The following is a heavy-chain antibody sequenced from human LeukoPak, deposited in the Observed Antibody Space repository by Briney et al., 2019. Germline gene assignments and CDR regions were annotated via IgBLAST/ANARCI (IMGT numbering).Heavy chain of an antibody. Sequence: SVKVSCKASGGTFSSYAISWVRQAPGQGLEWMGRIIPILGIANYAQKFQGRVTITADKSTSTAYMELSSLRSEDTAVYYCATAEIMVRGVMMYYFDYWGQRTLVTVSS. D-gene: IGHD3-10*01. CDR3: ATAEIMVRGVMMYYFDY. CDR1: GGTFSSYA. CDR2: IIPILGIA. J-gene: IGHJ4*02. V-gene: IGHV1-69*04.